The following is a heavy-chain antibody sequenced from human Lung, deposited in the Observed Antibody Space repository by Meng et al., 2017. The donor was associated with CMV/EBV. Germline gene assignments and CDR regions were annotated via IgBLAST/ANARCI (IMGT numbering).Heavy chain of an antibody. D-gene: IGHD3-10*01. CDR1: GFTFSSYG. CDR3: AKDSSHGLGTIY. J-gene: IGHJ4*02. CDR2: IRYDRSNK. Sequence: SCAASGFTFSSYGMHWVRQAPGKGLEWVAFIRYDRSNKYYADSVKGRFTISRDNSKNTLYLQMNSLRAEDTAVYYCAKDSSHGLGTIYWGQGTLVTVSS. V-gene: IGHV3-30*02.